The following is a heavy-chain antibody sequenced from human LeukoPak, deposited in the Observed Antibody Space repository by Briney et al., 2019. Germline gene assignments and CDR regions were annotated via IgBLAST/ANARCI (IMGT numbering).Heavy chain of an antibody. J-gene: IGHJ6*03. Sequence: GGSLRLSCAASGFTFRNYGMHWVRQATGKGLEWVSFIWSDGNNRFYADSVKGRFTISRDNSKNMLYLQMDTLRAEDTALYYCAXXPGASVSGFHMDVWGKGTTVIVSS. CDR3: AXXPGASVSGFHMDV. CDR1: GFTFRNYG. CDR2: IWSDGNNR. D-gene: IGHD2-8*02. V-gene: IGHV3-30*02.